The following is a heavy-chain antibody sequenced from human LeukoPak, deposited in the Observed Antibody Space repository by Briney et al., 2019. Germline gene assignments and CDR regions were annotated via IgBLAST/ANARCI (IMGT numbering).Heavy chain of an antibody. CDR1: VYTFTGYY. CDR3: ARDGWRYSSDWKNLVL. J-gene: IGHJ4*02. Sequence: ASVKVSCKGTVYTFTGYYFHWVRQAPGQGLEWMGWINPNSGGTNCAQKFHGRITMTTVTSISSAYMELSRLRSDDTAMYYCARDGWRYSSDWKNLVLWGQGTLVTVSS. D-gene: IGHD6-25*01. V-gene: IGHV1-2*02. CDR2: INPNSGGT.